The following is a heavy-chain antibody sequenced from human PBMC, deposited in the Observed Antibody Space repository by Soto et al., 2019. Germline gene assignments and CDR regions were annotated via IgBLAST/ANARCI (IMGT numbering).Heavy chain of an antibody. J-gene: IGHJ6*02. V-gene: IGHV3-9*01. CDR2: IDWNSGSM. CDR3: VKGRGSYPVKFGLDV. CDR1: GFTFDDYA. Sequence: EVQLVESGGGSVQPGRSLRLSCAASGFTFDDYAMHWVRQRPGKGLEWVAGIDWNSGSMDYADSVKGRFTTFRDNADKSLYLRMNSVRAEDTAIYYCVKGRGSYPVKFGLDVRGQGTTVTVSS. D-gene: IGHD4-17*01.